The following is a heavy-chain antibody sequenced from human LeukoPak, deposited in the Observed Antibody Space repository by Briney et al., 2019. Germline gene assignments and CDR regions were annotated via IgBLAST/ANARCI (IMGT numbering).Heavy chain of an antibody. CDR2: INAFNGNT. J-gene: IGHJ4*02. CDR1: GYSFISYG. D-gene: IGHD3/OR15-3a*01. CDR3: ARDLNPRDLWNGDPMSLAY. Sequence: ASVKVSCKASGYSFISYGITWVRQAPGQGLEWMGWINAFNGNTKYAQKLQGRVTMTTDTSTSTVYMELRSLRSDDTAVYYCARDLNPRDLWNGDPMSLAYWGQGTLVTVSS. V-gene: IGHV1-18*01.